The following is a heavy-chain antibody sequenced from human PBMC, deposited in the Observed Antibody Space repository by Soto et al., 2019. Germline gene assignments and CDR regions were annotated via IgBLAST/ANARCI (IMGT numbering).Heavy chain of an antibody. J-gene: IGHJ4*02. D-gene: IGHD3-22*01. CDR3: ARGRPRITMIVVVLYFDY. Sequence: ETLSLTCAVYGGSFSGYYWSWIRQPPGKGLEWIGEINHSGSTNYNPSLKSRVTISVDTSKNQFSLKLSSVTAADTAVYYCARGRPRITMIVVVLYFDYWGQGTLVTVSS. CDR2: INHSGST. CDR1: GGSFSGYY. V-gene: IGHV4-34*01.